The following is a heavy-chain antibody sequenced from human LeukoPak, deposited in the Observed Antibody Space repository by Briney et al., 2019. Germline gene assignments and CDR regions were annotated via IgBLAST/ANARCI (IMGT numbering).Heavy chain of an antibody. D-gene: IGHD6-19*01. Sequence: GGSLRLSCAASGFTFSSYAMSWVRQAPGKGLEWVSVIYSGGSTYYADSVKGRFTISRDNSKNTLYLQMNSLRAEDTAVYYCARLPGIAVADSYYYGMDVWGQGTTVTVSS. J-gene: IGHJ6*02. CDR2: IYSGGST. V-gene: IGHV3-66*01. CDR3: ARLPGIAVADSYYYGMDV. CDR1: GFTFSSYA.